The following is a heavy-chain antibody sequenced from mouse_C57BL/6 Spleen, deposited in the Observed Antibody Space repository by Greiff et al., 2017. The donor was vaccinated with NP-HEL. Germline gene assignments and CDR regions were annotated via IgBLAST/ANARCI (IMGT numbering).Heavy chain of an antibody. J-gene: IGHJ2*01. Sequence: QVQLQQPGAELVKPGASVKLSCKASGYTFTSYWMHWVKQRPGQGLEWIGMIHPNSGSTNYKEKFKSKATLTVDKSSSTAYMQLSSLTSEDSAVYYCAREGNYYFDYWGQGTTLTVSA. CDR1: GYTFTSYW. D-gene: IGHD2-1*01. CDR2: IHPNSGST. V-gene: IGHV1-64*01. CDR3: AREGNYYFDY.